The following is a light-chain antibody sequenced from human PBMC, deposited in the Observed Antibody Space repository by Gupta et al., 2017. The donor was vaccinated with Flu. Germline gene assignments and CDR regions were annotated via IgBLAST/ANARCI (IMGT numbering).Light chain of an antibody. Sequence: SSDIGNYDYVSWYQQHPGKAPKLRIYSITERPSGVPERFSGSKSGKTASLTISGLQAEDEASYYCCSYAGTFTFVFGGGTNLTVL. CDR3: CSYAGTFTFV. V-gene: IGLV2-11*01. CDR2: SIT. CDR1: SSDIGNYDY. J-gene: IGLJ3*02.